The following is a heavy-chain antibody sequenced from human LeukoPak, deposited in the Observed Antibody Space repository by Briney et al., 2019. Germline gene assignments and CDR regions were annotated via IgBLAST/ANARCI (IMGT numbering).Heavy chain of an antibody. D-gene: IGHD3-22*01. CDR1: RVSVSSGSYY. CDR3: ARESYCDSRRYFDL. Sequence: SETLSLTCTVSRVSVSSGSYYWSWLRQPPGKGLDWIGYISYSGSTNYNPSLKSRVTISVDPSENQFSLKLSSVTAADTAVYYCARESYCDSRRYFDLWGRGTLVTVSS. V-gene: IGHV4-61*01. CDR2: ISYSGST. J-gene: IGHJ2*01.